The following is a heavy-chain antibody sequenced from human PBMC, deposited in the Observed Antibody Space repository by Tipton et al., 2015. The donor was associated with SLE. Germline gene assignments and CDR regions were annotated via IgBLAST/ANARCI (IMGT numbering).Heavy chain of an antibody. CDR1: GGSITSGSYY. V-gene: IGHV4-61*02. CDR2: VYATGST. J-gene: IGHJ4*02. Sequence: TLSLTCTVSGGSITSGSYYWSWIRQPAGKGLEWIGRVYATGSTYYNPSLKSRVTMSLDTSKNQVSLKLSSVTAADTAVYYCARGGSRGFDYWGQGTLVTVSS. CDR3: ARGGSRGFDY. D-gene: IGHD3-10*01.